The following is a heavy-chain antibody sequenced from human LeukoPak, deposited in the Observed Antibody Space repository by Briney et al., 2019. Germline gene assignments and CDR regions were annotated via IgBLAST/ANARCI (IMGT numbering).Heavy chain of an antibody. CDR2: IYDSGST. D-gene: IGHD3-16*02. J-gene: IGHJ4*02. V-gene: IGHV4-59*12. CDR3: ASHYSSGSYRYTGSFDS. Sequence: SETLSLTCTVSGGSISGYYWSWVRQPPGKGLEWIGYIYDSGSTNHNPSLKSRVTISVDTSKNQFSLKLNSVTAADAAMYYCASHYSSGSYRYTGSFDSWGQGMLVNVSS. CDR1: GGSISGYY.